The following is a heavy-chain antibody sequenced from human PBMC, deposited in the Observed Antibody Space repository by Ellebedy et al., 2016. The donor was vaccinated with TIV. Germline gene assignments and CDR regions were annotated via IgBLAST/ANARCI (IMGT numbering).Heavy chain of an antibody. D-gene: IGHD3-22*01. CDR3: ARDSWSEDRGYYYV. Sequence: GSLRLXXAASGFTFSNAWMNWIRQPPGKGLEWIGYTSHTGTTNYNPSLKSRVTISVDTSKTQFSLTLTSVTAADTAVYYCARDSWSEDRGYYYVWGQGTLVTVSS. CDR2: TSHTGTT. CDR1: GFTFSNAW. V-gene: IGHV4-59*01. J-gene: IGHJ4*02.